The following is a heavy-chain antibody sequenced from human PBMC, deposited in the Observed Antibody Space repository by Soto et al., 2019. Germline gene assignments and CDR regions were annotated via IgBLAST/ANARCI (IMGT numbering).Heavy chain of an antibody. CDR2: IGTAGDT. CDR1: GFTFSSYD. V-gene: IGHV3-13*01. Sequence: GGSLRLSCAASGFTFSSYDMHWVRQATGKGLEWVSAIGTAGDTYYPGSVKGRFTISRENAKNSLYLQMNSLRAGDTAVYYCARDPLSYCSSTSCPTFFDYWGQGTLVTVSS. D-gene: IGHD2-2*01. J-gene: IGHJ4*02. CDR3: ARDPLSYCSSTSCPTFFDY.